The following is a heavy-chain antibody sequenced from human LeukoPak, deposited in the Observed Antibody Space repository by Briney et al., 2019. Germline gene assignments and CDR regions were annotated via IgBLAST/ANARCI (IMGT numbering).Heavy chain of an antibody. J-gene: IGHJ4*02. Sequence: NPSETLSLTCAVYGGSISGYYWSWIRQPPGKGLEWVEEIHYTGATSYNPSLKSRATISIETSKNQVSLRLSSVTAADTAVYYCTRGNILSGYCFDFWGQGALVTVSS. V-gene: IGHV4-34*01. CDR3: TRGNILSGYCFDF. CDR2: IHYTGAT. D-gene: IGHD3-9*01. CDR1: GGSISGYY.